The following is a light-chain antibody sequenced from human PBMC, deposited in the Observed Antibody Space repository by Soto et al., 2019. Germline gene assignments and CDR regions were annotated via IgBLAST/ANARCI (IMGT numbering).Light chain of an antibody. V-gene: IGKV3-15*01. J-gene: IGKJ1*01. Sequence: EIVMTQSPATLSVSPGERATLSCRASQSVSSNLAWYQQKPGQAPRLLIYGASTRATGVPPRFSGSGAGTAFALTIISRQSKDFAVYYCQQYDNCPPWTFGQGTKVEIK. CDR3: QQYDNCPPWT. CDR1: QSVSSN. CDR2: GAS.